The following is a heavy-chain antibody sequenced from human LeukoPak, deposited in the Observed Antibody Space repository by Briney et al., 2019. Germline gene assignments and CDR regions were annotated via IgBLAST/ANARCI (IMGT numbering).Heavy chain of an antibody. CDR1: GGSISSYY. CDR3: AILSTEAGLLWFGEFLFDY. CDR2: IYYSGST. J-gene: IGHJ4*02. D-gene: IGHD3-10*01. Sequence: SETLSLTCTVSGGSISSYYWSWIRQPPGKGLEWIGYIYYSGSTNYNPSLKSRVTISVDTSKNQFSLKLSSVTAADTAVYYCAILSTEAGLLWFGEFLFDYWGQGTLVTVSS. V-gene: IGHV4-59*08.